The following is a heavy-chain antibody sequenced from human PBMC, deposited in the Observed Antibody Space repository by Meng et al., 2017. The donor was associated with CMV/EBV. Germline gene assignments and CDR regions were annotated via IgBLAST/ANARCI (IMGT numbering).Heavy chain of an antibody. J-gene: IGHJ5*02. CDR2: IYYSGTT. V-gene: IGHV4-39*07. CDR1: GGSISSSGYY. D-gene: IGHD2-2*01. CDR3: AREVRYCSSTSCYRFDP. Sequence: SETLSLTCTVSGGSISSSGYYWGWIRQPPGKGLEWIGSIYYSGTTYYNPSLKSRVTISVDTSKNQFSLKLSSVTAADTAVYYCAREVRYCSSTSCYRFDPWGQGTLVTVSS.